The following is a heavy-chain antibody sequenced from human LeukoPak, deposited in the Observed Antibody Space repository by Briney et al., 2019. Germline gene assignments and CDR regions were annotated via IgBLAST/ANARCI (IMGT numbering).Heavy chain of an antibody. Sequence: GGSLRLSCVASGFTFSDYYMSWIRQAPGKGLEWVSYISSSGSTIYYADSVKGRFTISRDNAKNSLYLQMNSLRAEDTAVYYCARGTRGYFWSGYPNYYYYGMDVWGQGTTVTVSS. CDR2: ISSSGSTI. J-gene: IGHJ6*02. CDR1: GFTFSDYY. D-gene: IGHD3-3*01. CDR3: ARGTRGYFWSGYPNYYYYGMDV. V-gene: IGHV3-11*01.